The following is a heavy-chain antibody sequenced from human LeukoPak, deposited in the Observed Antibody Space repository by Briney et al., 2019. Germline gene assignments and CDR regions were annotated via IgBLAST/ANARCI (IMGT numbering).Heavy chain of an antibody. D-gene: IGHD1-1*01. Sequence: GGSLRLSCVASGFSFEDYAMHWVRQAPGKGLEWVALISGDGSSPEYADSVQGRFTISRDNRKNSLHLQMNTLRTEDTALYYCVKREWERLSWFEYWGQGTLVTVSS. CDR1: GFSFEDYA. CDR2: ISGDGSSP. V-gene: IGHV3-43*02. CDR3: VKREWERLSWFEY. J-gene: IGHJ4*02.